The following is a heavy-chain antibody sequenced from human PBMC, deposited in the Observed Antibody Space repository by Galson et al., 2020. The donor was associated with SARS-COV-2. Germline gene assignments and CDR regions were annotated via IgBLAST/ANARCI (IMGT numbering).Heavy chain of an antibody. CDR1: GFTFTSSA. CDR2: IVVGSGNT. J-gene: IGHJ3*02. V-gene: IGHV1-58*02. D-gene: IGHD2-2*01. CDR3: AAVGCSSTSCPDAFDI. Sequence: ASVKVSCKASGFTFTSSAMQWVRQARGQRLEWIGWIVVGSGNTNYAQKFQERVTITRDMSTSTAYMELSSLRSEDTAVYYCAAVGCSSTSCPDAFDIWGQGTMVTVSS.